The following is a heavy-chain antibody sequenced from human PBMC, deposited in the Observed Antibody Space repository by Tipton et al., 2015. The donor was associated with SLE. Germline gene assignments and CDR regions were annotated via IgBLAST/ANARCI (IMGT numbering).Heavy chain of an antibody. D-gene: IGHD2-2*01. CDR2: IHHSGST. CDR1: GGAIRSSNW. J-gene: IGHJ6*02. CDR3: AIGCSSSTCEPFYFFGMDV. Sequence: TLSLTCAVSGGAIRSSNWWSWVRQPPGKGLEWIGEIHHSGSTNSNPSLKSRVTISVDMSKNQFSLSLISVTAADTAVYYCAIGCSSSTCEPFYFFGMDVWGQGTTVTVSS. V-gene: IGHV4-4*02.